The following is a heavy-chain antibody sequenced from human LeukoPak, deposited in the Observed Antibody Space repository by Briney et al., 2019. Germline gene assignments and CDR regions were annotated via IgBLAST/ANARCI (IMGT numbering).Heavy chain of an antibody. D-gene: IGHD2/OR15-2a*01. CDR3: AREVPENFNFDY. Sequence: ASVKVSCKASGYTFTSYYTHWVRQAPGQGLEWMGIIKPSGGSTLYAQKFQGRVTVSSDMSTSTVYVELSSLRSEDTAVYYCAREVPENFNFDYWGQGTLVTVSS. CDR2: IKPSGGST. CDR1: GYTFTSYY. J-gene: IGHJ4*02. V-gene: IGHV1-46*01.